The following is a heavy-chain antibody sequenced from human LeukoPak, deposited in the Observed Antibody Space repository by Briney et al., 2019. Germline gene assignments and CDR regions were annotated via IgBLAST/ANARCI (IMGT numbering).Heavy chain of an antibody. V-gene: IGHV4-39*01. J-gene: IGHJ4*02. CDR3: ASRYDYSNYIDY. D-gene: IGHD4-11*01. Sequence: SETLSLTCTVSGGSISSSSYCWGWIRQPPGKGLEWIGTIYYSGSTYYNPSLKSRVTISVDTSKNQFSLKLSSVTAADTAVYYCASRYDYSNYIDYWGQGTLVTVSS. CDR2: IYYSGST. CDR1: GGSISSSSYC.